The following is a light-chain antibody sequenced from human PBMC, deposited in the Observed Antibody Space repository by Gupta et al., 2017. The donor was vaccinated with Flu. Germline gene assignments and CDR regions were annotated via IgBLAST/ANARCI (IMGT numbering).Light chain of an antibody. CDR1: QSILYSSNNKNY. V-gene: IGKV4-1*01. Sequence: DIVMTQSPDSLAVSLGERATINCKSSQSILYSSNNKNYLAWYQQKPGQPPKLLIYWASTRESGVPDRFSGSGSGTDFTLTISSLQAEDVAVYYCQQYYSPPPSLTFGGGTKVEIK. CDR2: WAS. CDR3: QQYYSPPPSLT. J-gene: IGKJ4*01.